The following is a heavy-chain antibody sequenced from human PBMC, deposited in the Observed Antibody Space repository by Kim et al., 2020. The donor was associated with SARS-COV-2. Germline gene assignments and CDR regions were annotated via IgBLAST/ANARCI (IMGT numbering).Heavy chain of an antibody. CDR1: GYSFTTYW. V-gene: IGHV5-51*01. D-gene: IGHD2-15*01. CDR2: ISPGDADV. Sequence: GESLKISXKXXGYSFTTYWIGWVRQMPGKGLEWVGIISPGDADVRYSPSFQGQVTISVDNSINTAYLQWSSLNASDTAMYYCARRLYCSGGASQWGPFDYWGQGTLVTVSS. CDR3: ARRLYCSGGASQWGPFDY. J-gene: IGHJ4*02.